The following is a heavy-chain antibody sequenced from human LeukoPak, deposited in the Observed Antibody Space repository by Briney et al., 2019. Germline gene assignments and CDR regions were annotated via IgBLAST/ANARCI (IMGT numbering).Heavy chain of an antibody. Sequence: PGGSLRLSCSASGFTFSTYSMNWVRQAPGKGLEWVSSISSSSSYIYYADSVKGRFTISRDNAKNSLYLQMNSLRAEDTAVYYCARGVRGNPDYWGQGTLVTVSS. J-gene: IGHJ4*02. V-gene: IGHV3-21*01. CDR3: ARGVRGNPDY. D-gene: IGHD4-23*01. CDR2: ISSSSSYI. CDR1: GFTFSTYS.